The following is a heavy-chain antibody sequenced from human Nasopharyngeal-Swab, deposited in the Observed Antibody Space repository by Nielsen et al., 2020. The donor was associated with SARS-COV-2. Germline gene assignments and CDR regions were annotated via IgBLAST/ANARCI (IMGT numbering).Heavy chain of an antibody. J-gene: IGHJ6*03. D-gene: IGHD1-26*01. CDR3: ARDPERSYHHFYYMDV. CDR2: ISNDGNDK. CDR1: GFTFSSYA. Sequence: GESLKISCAASGFTFSSYAMHWFRQAPGKGLEWVAAISNDGNDKYYADSVKGRFSISRDNSKNTLYLQMNSLRAEDTAVYYCARDPERSYHHFYYMDVWGKGTTVTISS. V-gene: IGHV3-30*04.